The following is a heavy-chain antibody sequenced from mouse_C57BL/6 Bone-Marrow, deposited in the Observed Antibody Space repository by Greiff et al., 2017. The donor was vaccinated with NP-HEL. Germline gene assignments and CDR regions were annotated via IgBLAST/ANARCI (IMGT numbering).Heavy chain of an antibody. CDR1: GFTFSDYG. D-gene: IGHD5-5*01. CDR2: ISSGSSTI. CDR3: ARPSYLAWFAY. V-gene: IGHV5-17*01. J-gene: IGHJ3*01. Sequence: DVQLVESGGGLVKPGGSLKLSCAASGFTFSDYGMHWVRQAPEKGLEWVAYISSGSSTIYYADTGKGRFTISRDNAKNTLFLQMTSLRSEDTAMYYCARPSYLAWFAYWGQGTLVTVSA.